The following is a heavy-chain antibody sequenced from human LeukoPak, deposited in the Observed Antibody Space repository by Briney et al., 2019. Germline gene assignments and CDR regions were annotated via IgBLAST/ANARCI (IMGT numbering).Heavy chain of an antibody. CDR1: GGSISSYY. CDR3: ARGVTMVRGVIMNWFDP. D-gene: IGHD3-10*01. V-gene: IGHV4-59*01. CDR2: IYYSGST. Sequence: SETLSLTCTVSGGSISSYYWSWIRQPPGKGLEWIGYIYYSGSTNYNPSLKSRVTISVDTSKIQFSLKLSSVTAADTAVYYCARGVTMVRGVIMNWFDPWGQGTLVTVSS. J-gene: IGHJ5*02.